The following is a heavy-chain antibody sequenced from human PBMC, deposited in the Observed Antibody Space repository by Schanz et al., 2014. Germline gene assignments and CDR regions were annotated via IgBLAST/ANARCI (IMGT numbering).Heavy chain of an antibody. Sequence: QVQLVQSGAEVKKPGASVKVSCKASGYTFTSYGINWVRQAPGQGLEWMGWISAYNGNTNYAQKLQGRVTMTTDTSTSTAYMELSGLRSEDTAVYYCARDRLECGAECYSVEVFEIWGQGTLXTVSS. CDR1: GYTFTSYG. D-gene: IGHD2-21*01. CDR3: ARDRLECGAECYSVEVFEI. CDR2: ISAYNGNT. V-gene: IGHV1-18*01. J-gene: IGHJ4*02.